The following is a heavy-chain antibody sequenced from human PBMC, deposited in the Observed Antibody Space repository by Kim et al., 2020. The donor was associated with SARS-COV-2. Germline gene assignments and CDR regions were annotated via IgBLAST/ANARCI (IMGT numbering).Heavy chain of an antibody. D-gene: IGHD1-26*01. J-gene: IGHJ5*02. V-gene: IGHV4-31*02. CDR3: ARGGELGRGDYFDP. Sequence: NPSLKSRVIILLDTSKNQFSLKLSSVIAADTAVYYCARGGELGRGDYFDPWGQGTLVTVSS.